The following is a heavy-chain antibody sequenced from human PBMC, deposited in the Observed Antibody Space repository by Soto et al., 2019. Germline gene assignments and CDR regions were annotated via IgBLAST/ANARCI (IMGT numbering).Heavy chain of an antibody. CDR1: CGSISSYY. J-gene: IGHJ6*03. CDR3: ARGGGARRWLMDV. CDR2: IYYSGST. V-gene: IGHV4-59*01. D-gene: IGHD2-15*01. Sequence: ASETLSLTCAVYCGSISSYYWSWIRQPPGKGLEWIGYIYYSGSTNYNPSLKSRVTISVDTSKNQFSLKLSSVTAADTAVYYCARGGGARRWLMDVWGKGTTVTVSS.